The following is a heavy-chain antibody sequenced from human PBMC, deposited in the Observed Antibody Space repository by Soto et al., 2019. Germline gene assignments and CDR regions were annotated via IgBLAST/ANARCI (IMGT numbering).Heavy chain of an antibody. CDR2: ISYDGSNK. D-gene: IGHD2-2*01. CDR1: GFTFSSYA. Sequence: GGSLRLSCAASGFTFSSYAMHWVRQAPGKGLEWVAVISYDGSNKYYADSVKGRFTISRDNSKNTLYLQMNSLRAEDTAVYYCARDAGSAASLIGGLMDVWGKGTTVTVSS. J-gene: IGHJ6*03. CDR3: ARDAGSAASLIGGLMDV. V-gene: IGHV3-30*04.